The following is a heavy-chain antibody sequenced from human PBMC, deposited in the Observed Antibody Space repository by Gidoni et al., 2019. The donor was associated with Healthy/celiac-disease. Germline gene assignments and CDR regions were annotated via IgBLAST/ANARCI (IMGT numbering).Heavy chain of an antibody. D-gene: IGHD3-22*01. CDR1: GYTFTSYY. CDR3: ARWYYDEAGNYYDSSGYGFDP. Sequence: QVQLVQSGAEVKKPGASVKVSCKASGYTFTSYYMHWGRQAPGQGLEWMGIINPSGGSTSYEQKFQGRVTMTRDTSTSTVYMELSSLRSEDTAVYYCARWYYDEAGNYYDSSGYGFDPWGQGTLVTVSS. V-gene: IGHV1-46*01. J-gene: IGHJ5*02. CDR2: INPSGGST.